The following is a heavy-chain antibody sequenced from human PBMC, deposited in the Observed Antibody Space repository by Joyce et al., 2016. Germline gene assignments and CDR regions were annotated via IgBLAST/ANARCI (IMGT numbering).Heavy chain of an antibody. V-gene: IGHV1-18*01. CDR2: ISGHSDNT. D-gene: IGHD5-12*01. CDR3: ARDLEYSGYGDY. J-gene: IGHJ4*02. Sequence: QVLLVQSGTEVKKPGASVKVSCTTSGYTFNTFVISWVRQAPGQGLEWMGWISGHSDNTNYAQEFQDRLTLTTDRSTSTAYMELRSLRSDDTAVYFCARDLEYSGYGDYWGQGSLVTVSS. CDR1: GYTFNTFV.